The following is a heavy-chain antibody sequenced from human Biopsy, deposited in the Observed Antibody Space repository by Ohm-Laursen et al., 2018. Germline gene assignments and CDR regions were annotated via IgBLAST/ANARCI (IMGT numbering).Heavy chain of an antibody. CDR2: NIPILGTG. CDR1: GGTFSNYG. Sequence: SVKVSCKAPGGTFSNYGVNWVRQAPGQGLEWLGENIPILGTGNYAQKFQGRVTVAADTSTSTATMELRSLRSDDTAVYYCATKLTGYFHHWGQGTLVIVSS. CDR3: ATKLTGYFHH. D-gene: IGHD3-9*01. J-gene: IGHJ1*01. V-gene: IGHV1-69*06.